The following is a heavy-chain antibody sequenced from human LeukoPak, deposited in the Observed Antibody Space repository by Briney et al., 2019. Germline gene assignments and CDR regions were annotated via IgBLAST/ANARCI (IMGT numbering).Heavy chain of an antibody. D-gene: IGHD2-15*01. J-gene: IGHJ4*02. Sequence: GGSLRLSCAASGFTFSTYGMHWVRQAPGKGLEWVAVTSPDGSNNHYVDSVKGRFTISRDNSKDTLYLQMNSLRAEDTAVYYCAKEYCGGGRCNDDFFDYWGQGTLVTVSS. V-gene: IGHV3-30*18. CDR3: AKEYCGGGRCNDDFFDY. CDR1: GFTFSTYG. CDR2: TSPDGSNN.